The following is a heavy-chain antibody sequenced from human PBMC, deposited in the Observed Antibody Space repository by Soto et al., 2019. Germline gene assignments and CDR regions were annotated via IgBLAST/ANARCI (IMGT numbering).Heavy chain of an antibody. Sequence: GGSLRLSCAASGFTFSSYAMHWVRQAPGKGLEWVAVISYDGSNKYYADSVKGRFTISRDNSKNTLYLQMNSLRAEDTAVYYCARDLSGILTGPFDYWGQGTLVTVSS. D-gene: IGHD3-9*01. V-gene: IGHV3-30-3*01. CDR1: GFTFSSYA. CDR2: ISYDGSNK. J-gene: IGHJ4*02. CDR3: ARDLSGILTGPFDY.